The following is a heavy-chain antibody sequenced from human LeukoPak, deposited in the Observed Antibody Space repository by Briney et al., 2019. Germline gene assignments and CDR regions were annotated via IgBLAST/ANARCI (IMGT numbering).Heavy chain of an antibody. D-gene: IGHD4-11*01. CDR1: GFTFSSYA. V-gene: IGHV3-30-3*01. CDR3: ARAYRPDDYRWFDP. J-gene: IGHJ5*02. CDR2: ISYDGSNK. Sequence: GGSLRLSCAASGFTFSSYAMHWVRQAPGKGLEWVAIISYDGSNKYYADSVKGRFTISRDNSKNTLYLQMNSLRAEDTAVYHCARAYRPDDYRWFDPWGQGTLVTVSS.